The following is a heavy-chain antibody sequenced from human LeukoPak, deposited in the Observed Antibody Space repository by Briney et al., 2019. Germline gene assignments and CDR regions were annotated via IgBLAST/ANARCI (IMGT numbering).Heavy chain of an antibody. J-gene: IGHJ6*03. V-gene: IGHV4-39*01. D-gene: IGHD2-2*01. CDR3: ARLRGSGPAASTRYYYYYYMDV. CDR1: GGSISSSSYY. CDR2: IYYSGST. Sequence: SETLSLTCTVSGGSISSSSYYWGWIRQPPGKGLEWIGSIYYSGSTYYNPSLKSRVTISVDTSKNQFSLKLSSVTAADTAVYYCARLRGSGPAASTRYYYYYYMDVWGKGTTVTISS.